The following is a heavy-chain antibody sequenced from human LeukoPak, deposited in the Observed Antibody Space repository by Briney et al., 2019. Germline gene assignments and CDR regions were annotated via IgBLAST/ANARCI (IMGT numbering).Heavy chain of an antibody. CDR1: GYTFTGYY. V-gene: IGHV1-2*06. CDR2: INPNSGGT. CDR3: ARDRHRYSGYDLGY. D-gene: IGHD5-12*01. Sequence: ASVKVSCXASGYTFTGYYMHWVRQARGQGLEWMGRINPNSGGTNYAQKFQGRVTMTRDTSISTAYMELSRLRSDDTAVYYCARDRHRYSGYDLGYWGQGTLVTVSS. J-gene: IGHJ4*02.